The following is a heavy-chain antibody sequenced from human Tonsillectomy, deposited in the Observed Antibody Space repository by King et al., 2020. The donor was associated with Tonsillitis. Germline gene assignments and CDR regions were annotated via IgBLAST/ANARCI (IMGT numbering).Heavy chain of an antibody. CDR3: ARLRDDYTNARYFDY. CDR1: GGSISSYH. Sequence: QLQESGPGLVKPSETLSLTCTVSGGSISSYHWSWVRLTPAKGLEWVGNIFYSVNTNYNPSLQSRVTISVDTSKNQFSLKLCSVTAADTAIYYCARLRDDYTNARYFDYWGQGTLVTVSS. V-gene: IGHV4-59*01. CDR2: IFYSVNT. D-gene: IGHD4-11*01. J-gene: IGHJ4*02.